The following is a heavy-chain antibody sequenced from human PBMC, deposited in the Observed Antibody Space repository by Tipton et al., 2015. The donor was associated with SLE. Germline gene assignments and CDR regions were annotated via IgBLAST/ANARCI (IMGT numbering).Heavy chain of an antibody. V-gene: IGHV4-59*11. CDR1: GGSISSHY. J-gene: IGHJ4*02. Sequence: TLSLTCTVSGGSISSHYWSWIRQPPVKGLEWIGYIYYSGSTNYNPSLKSRVTISVDTSKNQFSLKLSSVTAADTAVYYCARANGDYVQDYWGQGTLVTVSS. CDR2: IYYSGST. CDR3: ARANGDYVQDY. D-gene: IGHD4-17*01.